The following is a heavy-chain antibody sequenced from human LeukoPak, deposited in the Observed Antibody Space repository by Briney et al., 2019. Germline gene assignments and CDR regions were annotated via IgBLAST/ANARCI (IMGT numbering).Heavy chain of an antibody. V-gene: IGHV1-8*01. CDR2: MNPNSGGT. CDR3: ARDRSERSNYFYY. J-gene: IGHJ4*02. CDR1: GYTFTTYD. Sequence: ASVKVSCKASGYTFTTYDINWVRQAPGQGLEWVAWMNPNSGGTVYAQNFQGRVTLARDTSIGTAYMELSRLRSDDTAVYYCARDRSERSNYFYYWGQGTLVTVSS. D-gene: IGHD3-10*01.